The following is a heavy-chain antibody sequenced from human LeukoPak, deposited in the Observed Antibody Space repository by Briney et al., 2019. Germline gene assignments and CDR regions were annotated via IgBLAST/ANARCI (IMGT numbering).Heavy chain of an antibody. J-gene: IGHJ3*02. Sequence: SETLSLTCTVSGGSISSYYWSWIRQPAGKGLEWIGRIYTSGSTNYNPSLKSRVTMSVDTSKNQFSLKLSSVTAADTAVYYCARAGARGRLDAFDIWGQGTMVTVSS. V-gene: IGHV4-4*07. CDR1: GGSISSYY. CDR3: ARAGARGRLDAFDI. CDR2: IYTSGST. D-gene: IGHD1-26*01.